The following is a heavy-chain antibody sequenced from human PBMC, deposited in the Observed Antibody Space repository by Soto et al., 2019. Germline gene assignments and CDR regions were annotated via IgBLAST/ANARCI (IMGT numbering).Heavy chain of an antibody. CDR2: IYNSGST. V-gene: IGHV4-30-4*01. D-gene: IGHD7-27*01. J-gene: IGHJ4*02. CDR3: ARGPDGDKVDY. CDR1: GGSISSGDYY. Sequence: QVQLQESGPGLVEPSQTLSLTCTVSGGSISSGDYYWSWIRQPPGKGLEWIGHIYNSGSTYSNPSLKSRGTISVHTSKNQFSLKLSSVTAADTAVYYCARGPDGDKVDYWGQGTLVTVSS.